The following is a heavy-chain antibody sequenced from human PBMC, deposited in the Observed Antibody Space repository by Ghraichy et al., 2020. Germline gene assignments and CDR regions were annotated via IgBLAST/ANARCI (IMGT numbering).Heavy chain of an antibody. V-gene: IGHV3-48*02. CDR1: GLAVNRYG. J-gene: IGHJ3*02. Sequence: GGSLRLSCTATGLAVNRYGMKWVRQAPGEGLDWVSYISSGSSSIYYADSLKGRFTISRDNAKNSLYLQMNSLRDEDTAVYYCASVFNGRGRDAFDIWGQGTMATVSS. D-gene: IGHD1-26*01. CDR3: ASVFNGRGRDAFDI. CDR2: ISSGSSSI.